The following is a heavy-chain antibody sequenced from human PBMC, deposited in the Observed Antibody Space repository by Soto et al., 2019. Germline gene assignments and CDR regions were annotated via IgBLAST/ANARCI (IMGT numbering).Heavy chain of an antibody. CDR3: ASQTSSSWYGGYFQH. D-gene: IGHD6-13*01. J-gene: IGHJ1*01. CDR2: IQQDGSEK. Sequence: EVQLVESGGGLVQPGGSLRLSCAASGFTFSSYWMSWVREAPGKGLVWVANIQQDGSEKYYVDSVKGRFTISRDNDKNSLYLQMNSLRAEDTAVYYCASQTSSSWYGGYFQHWGQGTLVTVSS. V-gene: IGHV3-7*01. CDR1: GFTFSSYW.